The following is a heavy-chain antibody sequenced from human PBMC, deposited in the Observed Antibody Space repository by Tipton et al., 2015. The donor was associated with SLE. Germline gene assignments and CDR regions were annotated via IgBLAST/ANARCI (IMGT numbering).Heavy chain of an antibody. CDR3: ARVDRGPRNFDL. CDR2: IYHDGST. V-gene: IGHV4-38-2*02. D-gene: IGHD1-26*01. CDR1: GYSLTSGYY. J-gene: IGHJ2*01. Sequence: GLVKPSETLSLSCTVSGYSLTSGYYWGWIRQPPGKGLEWVASIYHDGSTYYNPSLKSRVTISVDTSKNQFSLKLNSVTAADTAVYYCARVDRGPRNFDLWGRGTLVAVSS.